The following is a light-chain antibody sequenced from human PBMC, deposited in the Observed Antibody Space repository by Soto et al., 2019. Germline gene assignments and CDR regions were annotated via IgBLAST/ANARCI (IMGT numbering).Light chain of an antibody. J-gene: IGKJ1*01. CDR2: GAS. CDR3: QHYDTSPPPR. Sequence: EIVLTQLPGTLSLSPGERAILSCRARQSLSSDFLAWYQQKPGQPPRLIIYGASSRATGVPERFSGSGTGTDFTLTISRLEPEDFAVYYCQHYDTSPPPRFGQGTKVDVK. V-gene: IGKV3-20*01. CDR1: QSLSSDF.